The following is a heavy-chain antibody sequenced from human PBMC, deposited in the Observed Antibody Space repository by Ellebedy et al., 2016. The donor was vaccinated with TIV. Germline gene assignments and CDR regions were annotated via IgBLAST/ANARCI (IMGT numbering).Heavy chain of an antibody. CDR2: ISRDGDIR. J-gene: IGHJ4*02. D-gene: IGHD1-26*01. CDR3: ATDEGGSYDS. CDR1: GFTFSSYW. V-gene: IGHV3-74*01. Sequence: PGGSLRLSCAASGFTFSSYWMHWIRQAPGKGLEWVSRISRDGDIRGYAEFAKGRFTVSRDNTKNTLYLQMSGLRADDSAVYYCATDEGGSYDSWGQGTRVSVSS.